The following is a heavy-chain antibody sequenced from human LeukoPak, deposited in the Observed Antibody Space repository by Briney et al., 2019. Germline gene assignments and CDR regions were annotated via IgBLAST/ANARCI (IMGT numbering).Heavy chain of an antibody. V-gene: IGHV3-7*01. CDR2: INQDGSEK. J-gene: IGHJ3*02. CDR1: GFTFSRNW. CDR3: AREGRIVAALYGIDI. D-gene: IGHD5-12*01. Sequence: PGGSLRLSCAAFGFTFSRNWMSWVRQAPGKGLEWVAAINQDGSEKYYVDSLKGRFTLSRDNAGNSVYLQMNSLRVEDTAVYYCAREGRIVAALYGIDIWGQGTRVTVSS.